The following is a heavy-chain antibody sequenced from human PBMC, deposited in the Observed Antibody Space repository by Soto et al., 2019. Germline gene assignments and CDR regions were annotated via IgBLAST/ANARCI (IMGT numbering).Heavy chain of an antibody. CDR2: INTGNGNT. J-gene: IGHJ6*02. D-gene: IGHD3-22*01. CDR1: AYTFTSYA. Sequence: ASVKVSCNASAYTFTSYAMHCVRQAPGQRLEWIGWINTGNGNTKYSQKIQGRVAITRDTSASTAYMELSSLRSEETAVYSWGRDQHYDNSGYYYGMDVWGQGTTATVSS. V-gene: IGHV1-3*04. CDR3: GRDQHYDNSGYYYGMDV.